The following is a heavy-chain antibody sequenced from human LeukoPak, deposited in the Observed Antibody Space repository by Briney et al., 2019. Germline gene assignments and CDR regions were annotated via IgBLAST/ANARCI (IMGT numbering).Heavy chain of an antibody. CDR3: ARDAGDPYYDFWSGYYGANFDY. J-gene: IGHJ4*02. CDR1: GGSISSGSYY. CDR2: AHTSGSA. Sequence: PSETLSLTCTVSGGSISSGSYYWSWIRQAAGKGLEWLGRAHTSGSANYNSFLKSRVTISVDTSKNQFSLKLSSVTAADTAVYYCARDAGDPYYDFWSGYYGANFDYWGQGTLVTVSS. V-gene: IGHV4-61*02. D-gene: IGHD3-3*01.